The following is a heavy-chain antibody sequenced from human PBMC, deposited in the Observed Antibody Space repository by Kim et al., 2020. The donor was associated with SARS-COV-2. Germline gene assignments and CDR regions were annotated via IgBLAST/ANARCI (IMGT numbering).Heavy chain of an antibody. D-gene: IGHD6-6*01. CDR1: VGSFSSYA. Sequence: SVKVSCKASVGSFSSYAISGVRQAPGQGLEWMGRIIPILGIANYAQKFQGGVTITADKSTSTAYMELSSLRSEDTAVYYCASSSSSSYDYWGQGTLVTVSS. V-gene: IGHV1-69*04. J-gene: IGHJ4*02. CDR3: ASSSSSSYDY. CDR2: IIPILGIA.